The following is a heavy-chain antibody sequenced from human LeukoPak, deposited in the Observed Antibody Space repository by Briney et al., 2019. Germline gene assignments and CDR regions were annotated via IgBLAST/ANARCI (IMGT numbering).Heavy chain of an antibody. V-gene: IGHV4-39*01. Sequence: PSETLSLTCTVSGGSISSSYYYWGWIRQPPGKRLEWIRSIYYSGSTYYNPSLKSRVTISVDTSKNQFSLTLSSVTAADTALYYCARHESLGAFDIRGQGTMVTVSS. J-gene: IGHJ3*02. D-gene: IGHD3-16*01. CDR2: IYYSGST. CDR1: GGSISSSYYY. CDR3: ARHESLGAFDI.